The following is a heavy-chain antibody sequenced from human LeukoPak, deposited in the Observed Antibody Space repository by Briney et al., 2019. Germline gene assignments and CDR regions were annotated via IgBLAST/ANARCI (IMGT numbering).Heavy chain of an antibody. Sequence: GGSLRLSCAASGFTFSSYSMNWVRQASGKGLEWVSYISSSGSTIYYADSVKGRFTISRDNAKNSLYLQMNSLRAEDTAVYYCARGRGYSYGTDYWGQGTLITVSS. CDR2: ISSSGSTI. V-gene: IGHV3-48*01. D-gene: IGHD5-18*01. J-gene: IGHJ4*02. CDR1: GFTFSSYS. CDR3: ARGRGYSYGTDY.